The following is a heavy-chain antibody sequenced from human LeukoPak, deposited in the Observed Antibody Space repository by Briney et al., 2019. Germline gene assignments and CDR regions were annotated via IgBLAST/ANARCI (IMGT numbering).Heavy chain of an antibody. V-gene: IGHV1-46*01. CDR1: GYTFTNYY. CDR2: INCNGGST. CDR3: ARDGYKGLGFDH. Sequence: ASVKVSCKASGYTFTNYYMHWVRQAPGQGLEWMGVINCNGGSTRYAQKFQGRVSMTSDISTSTVYMELSSLRSEDTAVNYCARDGYKGLGFDHWGQGTLVTVSS. D-gene: IGHD5-24*01. J-gene: IGHJ4*02.